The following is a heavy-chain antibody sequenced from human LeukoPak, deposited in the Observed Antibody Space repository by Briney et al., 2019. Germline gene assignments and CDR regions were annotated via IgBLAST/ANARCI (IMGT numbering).Heavy chain of an antibody. CDR3: ARDKRYCGGDYYSLGAYAFDI. J-gene: IGHJ3*02. CDR1: GFTLSSYS. CDR2: ISSSSSYI. V-gene: IGHV3-21*01. Sequence: GSLRLSCAASGFTLSSYSMNWVRQAPGKGLEWVSSISSSSSYIYYADSVKGRFTISRDNAKNSLYLQMNSPRAEDTAVYYCARDKRYCGGDYYSLGAYAFDIWGQGTMVTVSS. D-gene: IGHD2-21*02.